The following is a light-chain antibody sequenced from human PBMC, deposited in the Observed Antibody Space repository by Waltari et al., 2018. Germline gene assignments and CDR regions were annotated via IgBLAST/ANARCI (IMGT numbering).Light chain of an antibody. V-gene: IGKV1-NL1*01. CDR3: QQYYSTPPWT. J-gene: IGKJ1*01. CDR1: QGISNS. Sequence: DIQMPQSPSSLSASVGDRVTITCRASQGISNSLAWHQQKPGKAPKLLLYAASRLESGVPSRFSGSGSGTDYTLTISSLQPEDFATYYCQQYYSTPPWTFGQGTKVEIK. CDR2: AAS.